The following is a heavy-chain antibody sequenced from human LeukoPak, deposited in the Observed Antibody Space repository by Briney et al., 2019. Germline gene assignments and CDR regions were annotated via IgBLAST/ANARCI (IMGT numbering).Heavy chain of an antibody. D-gene: IGHD2-21*02. CDR1: GYTFTGYY. J-gene: IGHJ4*02. Sequence: ASVKVSCKASGYTFTGYYMHWVRQAPGQGLEWMGWINPSGGSTNYAQKFQGRVTMTRDTSTSTVYMELSSLRSEDTAMYYCARAVCGGDCYSKLFDFWGQGTLVTVSS. CDR3: ARAVCGGDCYSKLFDF. V-gene: IGHV1-46*01. CDR2: INPSGGST.